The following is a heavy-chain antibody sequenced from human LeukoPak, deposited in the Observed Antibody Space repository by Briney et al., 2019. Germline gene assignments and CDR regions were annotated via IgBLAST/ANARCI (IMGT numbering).Heavy chain of an antibody. Sequence: GGSLRLSCAASGFTFSSYSMNWVRQAPGKGLEWVSSISSSSSYIYYADSVKGRFTISRDNAKNSLYLQMNSLRAEDTAVYYCATTPLVDIVATTWDAFDIWGQGTMVTVSS. D-gene: IGHD5-12*01. J-gene: IGHJ3*02. CDR3: ATTPLVDIVATTWDAFDI. CDR2: ISSSSSYI. V-gene: IGHV3-21*01. CDR1: GFTFSSYS.